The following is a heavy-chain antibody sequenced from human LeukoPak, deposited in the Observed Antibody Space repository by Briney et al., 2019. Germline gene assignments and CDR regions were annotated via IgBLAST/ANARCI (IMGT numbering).Heavy chain of an antibody. CDR3: ARDPAVAGNDYYYYMDV. CDR1: GFTFSSYA. V-gene: IGHV3-30*04. J-gene: IGHJ6*03. Sequence: GGSLRLSCAASGFTFSSYAMHWVRQAPGKGLEWVAVISYDGSNKYYADSVKGRFTISRDNSKNTLYLQMNSLRAEDTAVYYCARDPAVAGNDYYYYMDVWGKGTTVTVSS. CDR2: ISYDGSNK. D-gene: IGHD6-19*01.